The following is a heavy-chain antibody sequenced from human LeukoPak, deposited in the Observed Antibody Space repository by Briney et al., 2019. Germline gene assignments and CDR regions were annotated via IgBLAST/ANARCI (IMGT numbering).Heavy chain of an antibody. D-gene: IGHD1-26*01. CDR3: ARGNSGSHWGDHYFYMDV. CDR2: ITHTGGS. J-gene: IGHJ6*03. V-gene: IGHV4-34*01. Sequence: SETLSLTCAVYGGSFRGYFWGWIRQPPGKGLEWLGEITHTGGSNYNPSLMSRVSVSLDTSKSQFSLKLTSLTAADTAVYYCARGNSGSHWGDHYFYMDVWAKGPRSSSL. CDR1: GGSFRGYF.